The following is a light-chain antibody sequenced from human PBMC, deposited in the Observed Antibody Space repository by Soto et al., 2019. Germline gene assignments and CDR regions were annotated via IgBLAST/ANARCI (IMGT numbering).Light chain of an antibody. Sequence: ERVTITCRASQSVSSWVAWYHLKPGKAPKLLIYKASTLETRVPSRFSGSGSRTEFTLTIISLQPDDFATYYCQDYAILSRTFGQ. J-gene: IGKJ1*01. CDR1: QSVSSW. CDR3: QDYAILSRT. V-gene: IGKV1-5*03. CDR2: KAS.